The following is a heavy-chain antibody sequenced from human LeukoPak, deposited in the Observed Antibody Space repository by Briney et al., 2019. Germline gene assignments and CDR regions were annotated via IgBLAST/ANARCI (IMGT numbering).Heavy chain of an antibody. CDR1: GGSISSGSYY. V-gene: IGHV4-61*02. J-gene: IGHJ4*02. Sequence: PSETLSLTCTVSGGSISSGSYYWSWIRQPAGKGLEWIGRIYTSGSTNYNPSLKSRVTISVDTSKNQFSLKLSSVTAADTAVYYCARGAAKWYYFDYWGQGTLVTVSS. D-gene: IGHD2-15*01. CDR2: IYTSGST. CDR3: ARGAAKWYYFDY.